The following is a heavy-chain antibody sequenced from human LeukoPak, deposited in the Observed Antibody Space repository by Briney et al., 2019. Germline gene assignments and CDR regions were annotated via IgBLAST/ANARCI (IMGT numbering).Heavy chain of an antibody. D-gene: IGHD1-7*01. Sequence: SETLSLTCTVSGGSISSGDYYWSWIRQPPGKGLEWIETIFYSGNTYYNPSLKSRITISIDTSNNQFSLRLNPVTAADTAVYYCASLRRGTPLVADGFDIWGQGTMVTVSS. CDR2: IFYSGNT. CDR1: GGSISSGDYY. CDR3: ASLRRGTPLVADGFDI. V-gene: IGHV4-39*01. J-gene: IGHJ3*02.